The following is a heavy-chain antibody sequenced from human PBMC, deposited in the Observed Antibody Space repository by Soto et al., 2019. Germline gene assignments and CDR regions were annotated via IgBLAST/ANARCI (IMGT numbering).Heavy chain of an antibody. J-gene: IGHJ6*01. CDR2: IYSGGST. CDR3: ARGFIAAAGTI. V-gene: IGHV3-66*01. D-gene: IGHD6-13*01. CDR1: GFTGGSNY. Sequence: GGSMRLCRAASGFTGGSNYVSCVRQAPGKGLEWVSVIYSGGSTYYADSVKGRFTISRDNSKNTLYLQMNSLRAEDTAVYYCARGFIAAAGTIWRQGTTVTVSS.